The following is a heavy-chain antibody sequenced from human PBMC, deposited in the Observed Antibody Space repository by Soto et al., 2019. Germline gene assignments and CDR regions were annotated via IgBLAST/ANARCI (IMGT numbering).Heavy chain of an antibody. J-gene: IGHJ4*02. V-gene: IGHV1-2*02. CDR2: INPNSGGT. D-gene: IGHD6-19*01. Sequence: QVQLVQSGAEVKKPGASVKVSCKASGYTFTGYYMHWVRQAPGQGLEWMGWINPNSGGTNHAQKFQGRVTMTRDTCISTAYLEVRRLRSDDSAVYYSARGPWGVVERGCYEDDTHDYWGQGTLVTVS. CDR1: GYTFTGYY. CDR3: ARGPWGVVERGCYEDDTHDY.